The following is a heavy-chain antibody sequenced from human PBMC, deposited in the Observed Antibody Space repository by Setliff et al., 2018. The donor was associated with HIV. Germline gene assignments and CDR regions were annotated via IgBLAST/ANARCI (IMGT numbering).Heavy chain of an antibody. CDR3: RQGGN. CDR2: ISGSRLTP. V-gene: IGHV3-23*01. Sequence: GESLKISCAASGFTFNNFAMNWVRQAPGKGLEWVSSISGSRLTPYYADSVKGRFTISRDNSKNTVYLQMNSPRAEDTALYYCRQGGNWGQGTLVTVSS. CDR1: GFTFNNFA. J-gene: IGHJ4*02.